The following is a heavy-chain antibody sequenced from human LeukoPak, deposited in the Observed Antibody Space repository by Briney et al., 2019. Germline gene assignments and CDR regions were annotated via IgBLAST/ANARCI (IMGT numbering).Heavy chain of an antibody. J-gene: IGHJ5*02. V-gene: IGHV3-66*02. CDR2: IYAEGAT. CDR1: GITASQNE. D-gene: IGHD3-10*01. CDR3: ASDRAGRKAWVEFDP. Sequence: GGSQRLSSAASGITASQNEMSWVRQAPGGGLEWGSLIYAEGATHYADCMRGRFTISRDNSKNTVYLEMNSLRREDTAVYFCASDRAGRKAWVEFDPWGQGTLVTVSS.